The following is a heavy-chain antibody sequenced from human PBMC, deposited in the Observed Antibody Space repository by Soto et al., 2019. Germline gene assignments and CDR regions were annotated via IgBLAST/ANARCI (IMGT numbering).Heavy chain of an antibody. Sequence: GGSLRLSCAASGFTVSSYWMSWVRQAPGKGLEWVANIKQDGSEKYYVDSVKGRFTISRDNAKNSLYLQMNSLRAEDTAVYYCARVGGVSVLLWFGELFLDYWGQGTLVTVSS. V-gene: IGHV3-7*01. CDR3: ARVGGVSVLLWFGELFLDY. CDR1: GFTVSSYW. D-gene: IGHD3-10*01. CDR2: IKQDGSEK. J-gene: IGHJ4*02.